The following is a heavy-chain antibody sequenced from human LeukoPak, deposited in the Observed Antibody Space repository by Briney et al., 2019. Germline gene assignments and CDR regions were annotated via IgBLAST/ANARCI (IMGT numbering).Heavy chain of an antibody. V-gene: IGHV4-59*08. CDR1: GGSISSYY. J-gene: IGHJ6*02. CDR2: IYYSGST. CDR3: ARLEAYYYYGMDV. Sequence: SETLSLTCTVSGGSISSYYWSWIRQPPGKGLEWIGYIYYSGSTNYNPSLKSRVTISVDTSKNQFSLKLSSVTAADTAVYYCARLEAYYYYGMDVWGRGTTVTVSS. D-gene: IGHD3-3*01.